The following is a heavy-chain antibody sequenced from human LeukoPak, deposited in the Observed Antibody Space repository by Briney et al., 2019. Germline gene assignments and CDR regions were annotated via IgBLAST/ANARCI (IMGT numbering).Heavy chain of an antibody. D-gene: IGHD4-23*01. Sequence: GGSLRLSCAASGFTFSSYSMNWVRQAPGKGLEWVSYISSSSSTIYYADSVKGRFTISRDNSKNTLYLQMNSLRAEDTAVYYCAKTGNSRFDYWGQGTLVTVSS. V-gene: IGHV3-48*04. J-gene: IGHJ4*02. CDR1: GFTFSSYS. CDR2: ISSSSSTI. CDR3: AKTGNSRFDY.